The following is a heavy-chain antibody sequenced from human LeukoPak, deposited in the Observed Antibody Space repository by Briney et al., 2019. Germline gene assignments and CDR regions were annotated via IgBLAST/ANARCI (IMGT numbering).Heavy chain of an antibody. V-gene: IGHV1-2*02. Sequence: ASVKVSCKASGGTFSSYAISWVRQAPGQGLEWMGWINPNHGDTNYAQKFQDRVSMTRDTSISTAYMHLSRLRSADTAVYYCARAVPYYDYVWGSHTYFDYWGQGTLVTVSS. CDR2: INPNHGDT. CDR3: ARAVPYYDYVWGSHTYFDY. D-gene: IGHD3-16*01. J-gene: IGHJ4*02. CDR1: GGTFSSYA.